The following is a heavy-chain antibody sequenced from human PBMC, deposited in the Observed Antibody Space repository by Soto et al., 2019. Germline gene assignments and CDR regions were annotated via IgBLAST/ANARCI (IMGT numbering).Heavy chain of an antibody. CDR2: IYYSGST. CDR1: GCSISSYY. D-gene: IGHD5-18*01. J-gene: IGHJ4*02. V-gene: IGHV4-59*01. CDR3: ARGGLWNFDY. Sequence: PSETLSLTCTVSGCSISSYYWSWIRQPPGKGLEWIGYIYYSGSTNYNPSLKSRVTISVDTSKNQFSLKLSSVTAADTAVYYCARGGLWNFDYWGQGTLVTV.